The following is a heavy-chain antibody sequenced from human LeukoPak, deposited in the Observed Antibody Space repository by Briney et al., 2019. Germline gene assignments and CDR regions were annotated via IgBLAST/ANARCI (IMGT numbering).Heavy chain of an antibody. J-gene: IGHJ6*02. CDR2: IYYSGST. V-gene: IGHV4-39*07. CDR1: GGSISSSSYY. Sequence: ETLSLTCTVSGGSISSSSYYWGWIRQPPGKGLEWIGSIYYSGSTYYNPSLKSRVTISVDTSKNQFSLKLSSVTAADTAVYYCARAIHTARGFYYYYGMDVWGQGTTVTVSS. D-gene: IGHD5-18*01. CDR3: ARAIHTARGFYYYYGMDV.